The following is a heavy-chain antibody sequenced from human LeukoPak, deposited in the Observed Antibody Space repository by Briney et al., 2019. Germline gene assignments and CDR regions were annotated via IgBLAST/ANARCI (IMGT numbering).Heavy chain of an antibody. V-gene: IGHV3-30*18. CDR3: AKGARAQRDSIAAAGTGFDY. D-gene: IGHD6-13*01. Sequence: PGRSLRLSCAASGFTFSSYGMHWVRQAPGEGLEWVAVISYDGSNKYYADSVKGRFTISRDNSKNTLYLQMNSLRAEDTAVYYCAKGARAQRDSIAAAGTGFDYWGQGTLVTVSS. CDR2: ISYDGSNK. CDR1: GFTFSSYG. J-gene: IGHJ4*02.